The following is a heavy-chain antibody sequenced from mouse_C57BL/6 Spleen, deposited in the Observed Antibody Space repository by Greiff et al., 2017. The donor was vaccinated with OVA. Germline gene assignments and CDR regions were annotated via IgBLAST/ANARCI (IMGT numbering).Heavy chain of an antibody. CDR3: SRRDWDAMDY. J-gene: IGHJ4*01. CDR1: GYTFTSYW. D-gene: IGHD4-1*01. V-gene: IGHV1-64*01. CDR2: IHPNSGST. Sequence: QVQLQQPGAELVKPGASVKLSCKASGYTFTSYWMHWVKQRPGQGLEWIGMIHPNSGSTNYNEKLKSKATLPVDKSSSTAYMQLSSLTSEDSAVYYCSRRDWDAMDYWGQGTSVTVSS.